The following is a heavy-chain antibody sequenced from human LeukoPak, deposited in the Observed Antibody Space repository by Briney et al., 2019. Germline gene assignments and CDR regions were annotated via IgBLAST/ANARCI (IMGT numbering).Heavy chain of an antibody. Sequence: ASVKVSCKASGYTFTSYGISWVRQATGQGLEWMGWMNPNSGNTGYAQKFQGRVTMTRNTSISTAYMELSSLTFEDTAVYYCARGRHPGPTWISEYWGQGTLVTVSS. CDR1: GYTFTSYG. V-gene: IGHV1-8*02. CDR3: ARGRHPGPTWISEY. CDR2: MNPNSGNT. D-gene: IGHD5-12*01. J-gene: IGHJ4*02.